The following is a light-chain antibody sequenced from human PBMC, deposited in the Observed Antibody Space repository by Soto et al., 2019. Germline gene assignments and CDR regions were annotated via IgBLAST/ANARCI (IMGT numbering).Light chain of an antibody. V-gene: IGKV4-1*01. J-gene: IGKJ4*01. Sequence: DIVMTQSPVSLAVSLGERATINCKSSQSVLYSSNNKNYLTWYQQKPGQPPRLLIYWASTRESGVPDRFSGSGSGTDFTLTISTLQAEDVAVYYCQQYYSTPLTFGGGTKADIK. CDR1: QSVLYSSNNKNY. CDR3: QQYYSTPLT. CDR2: WAS.